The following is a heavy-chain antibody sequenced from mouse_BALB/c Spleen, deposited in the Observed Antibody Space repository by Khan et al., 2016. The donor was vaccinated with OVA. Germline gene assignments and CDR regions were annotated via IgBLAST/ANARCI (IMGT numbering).Heavy chain of an antibody. CDR1: GDSITSGY. D-gene: IGHD2-14*01. CDR3: ARSTYGYAFAY. V-gene: IGHV3-8*02. CDR2: ILYSGST. J-gene: IGHJ3*01. Sequence: EVQLQESGPSLVKPSQTLSLTCSVTGDSITSGYWCWIRKFPGNNLEYMGYILYSGSTYYNPSLTSRISITRHTSQNHYYLQLNSVTTEDTATYYCARSTYGYAFAYWGQGTLVTVSA.